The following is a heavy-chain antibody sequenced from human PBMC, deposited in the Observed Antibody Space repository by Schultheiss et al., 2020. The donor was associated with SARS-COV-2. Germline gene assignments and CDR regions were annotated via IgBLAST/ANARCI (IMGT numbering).Heavy chain of an antibody. Sequence: GGSLKLSCAASGFTFSSYSMNWVRQAPGKGLEWVSSISSSSSTIYYADSVKGRFTISRDNAKNSLYLQMNSLRAEDTAVYYCARDTKGYYDFWSGPLVDWGQGTLVTVSS. V-gene: IGHV3-48*04. CDR3: ARDTKGYYDFWSGPLVD. D-gene: IGHD3-3*01. CDR2: ISSSSSTI. CDR1: GFTFSSYS. J-gene: IGHJ4*02.